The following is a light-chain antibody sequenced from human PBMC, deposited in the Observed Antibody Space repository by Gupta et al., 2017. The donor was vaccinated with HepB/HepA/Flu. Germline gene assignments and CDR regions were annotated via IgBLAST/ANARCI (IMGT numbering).Light chain of an antibody. V-gene: IGLV3-1*01. CDR3: RAWDSSTVV. CDR1: KLGDKY. Sequence: PPSVSVSPGQTASITCSGDKLGDKYACWYQQKPGQYPVLVIYQDSKRPSGIPERFSGSNSGNTATLTISGTQAMDEADYYCRAWDSSTVVFGGGTKLTVL. J-gene: IGLJ2*01. CDR2: QDS.